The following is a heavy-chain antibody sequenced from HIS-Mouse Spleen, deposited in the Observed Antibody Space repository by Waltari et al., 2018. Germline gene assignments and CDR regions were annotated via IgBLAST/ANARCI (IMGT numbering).Heavy chain of an antibody. CDR2: IYYSGST. J-gene: IGHJ2*01. CDR1: GGSIRSSSYS. CDR3: AGSRTGGWYFDL. V-gene: IGHV4-39*07. D-gene: IGHD7-27*01. Sequence: QLQLQESGPGLVKPSETLSLTCTVSGGSIRSSSYSWGWIRQPPGKGLEWIGSIYYSGSTYYNPSLKSRVTISVDTSKNQFSLKLSSVTAADTAVYYCAGSRTGGWYFDLWGRGTLVTVSS.